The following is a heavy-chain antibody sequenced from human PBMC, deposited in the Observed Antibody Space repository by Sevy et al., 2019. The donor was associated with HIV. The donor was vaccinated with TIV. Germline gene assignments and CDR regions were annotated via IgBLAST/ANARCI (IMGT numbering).Heavy chain of an antibody. CDR2: ISWDSVRI. Sequence: GGSLRLSCVASGFNFNESVIHWVRQAPGKGLEWVAGISWDSVRIAYADSIEGRFTISRDNAKNSLYLQMNSLRPEDTALYYCAKINFWGQGTQVTVSS. CDR3: AKINF. J-gene: IGHJ4*02. V-gene: IGHV3-9*01. CDR1: GFNFNESV.